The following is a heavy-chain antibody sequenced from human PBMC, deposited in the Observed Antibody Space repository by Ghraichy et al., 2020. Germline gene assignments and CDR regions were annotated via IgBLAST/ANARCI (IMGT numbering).Heavy chain of an antibody. J-gene: IGHJ3*02. CDR3: ARDPTVTYAFDI. Sequence: LSLTCAASGFTFSSYSMNWVRQAPGKGLEWVSYISSSSTIYYADSVKGRFTISRDNAKNSLYLQMNSLRDEDTAVYYCARDPTVTYAFDIWGQGTMVTVSS. D-gene: IGHD4-11*01. CDR1: GFTFSSYS. V-gene: IGHV3-48*02. CDR2: ISSSSTI.